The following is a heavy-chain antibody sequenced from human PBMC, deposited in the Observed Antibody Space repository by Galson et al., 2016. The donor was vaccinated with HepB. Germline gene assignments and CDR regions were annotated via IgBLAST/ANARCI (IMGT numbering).Heavy chain of an antibody. CDR3: ARLPTLSGWTCFFDY. J-gene: IGHJ4*02. D-gene: IGHD6-19*01. CDR1: GYNFATDW. CDR2: IYPGDSDS. V-gene: IGHV5-51*03. Sequence: QSGAEVTKPGESLKISCKGSGYNFATDWIGWVRQMPGEGLEWVGIIYPGDSDSRYSPSFQGQVTLSVDESFSTAYLQWSSLKASATAMYYCARLPTLSGWTCFFDYWGQGTLVTVS.